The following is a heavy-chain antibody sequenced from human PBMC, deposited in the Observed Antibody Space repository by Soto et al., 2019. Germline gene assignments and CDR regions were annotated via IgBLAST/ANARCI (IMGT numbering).Heavy chain of an antibody. Sequence: QVQLQESGPGLVKPSQTLSLTCTVSGGSISSGGYYWSWIRQHPGKGLEWIGYIYYSGSTYYNPSLKSRVTISGDTSKNQFSLKLSSVTAADTAVYYCARATDRSIAAFYYYYGMDVWGQGTTVTVSS. CDR2: IYYSGST. D-gene: IGHD6-6*01. CDR1: GGSISSGGYY. CDR3: ARATDRSIAAFYYYYGMDV. V-gene: IGHV4-31*03. J-gene: IGHJ6*02.